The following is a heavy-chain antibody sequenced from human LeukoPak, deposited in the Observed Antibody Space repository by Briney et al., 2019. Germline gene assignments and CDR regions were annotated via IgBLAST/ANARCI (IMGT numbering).Heavy chain of an antibody. CDR1: GGSISSGSYY. CDR2: IYTSGST. Sequence: SETLSLTCTVSGGSISSGSYYWSWIRQPAGKGLGWIGRIYTSGSTNYNPSLKSRVTISVDTSKNQFSLKLSSVTAADTAVYYCAREHTYYNDAFDIWGQGTMVTVSS. V-gene: IGHV4-61*02. D-gene: IGHD3-10*01. CDR3: AREHTYYNDAFDI. J-gene: IGHJ3*02.